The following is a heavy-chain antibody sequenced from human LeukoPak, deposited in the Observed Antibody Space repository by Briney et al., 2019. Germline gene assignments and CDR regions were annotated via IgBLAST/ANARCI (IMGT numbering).Heavy chain of an antibody. CDR2: IKQDGSEK. CDR1: GFTFSSYG. V-gene: IGHV3-7*01. Sequence: GGSLRLSCAASGFTFSSYGMSWVRQAPGKGLEWVANIKQDGSEKYYVDSVKGRFTISRDNAKNSLYLQMNSLRAEDTAVYYCARGQGGSYFQVALFDYWGQGTLVTVSS. D-gene: IGHD1-26*01. CDR3: ARGQGGSYFQVALFDY. J-gene: IGHJ4*02.